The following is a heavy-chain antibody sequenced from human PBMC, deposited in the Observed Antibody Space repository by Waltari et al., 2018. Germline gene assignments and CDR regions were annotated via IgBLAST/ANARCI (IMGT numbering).Heavy chain of an antibody. Sequence: EEHLLESGGGLAQPGGSLRLSCAASGFNFISYAMSWVRQAPGKGLEWGLGISDSGVITKYADSVKGRFTVSRDNSKNTVFLHLNSLRAEDTAIYYCARHLYSIDYLELAKWGQGTLVTVSS. V-gene: IGHV3-23*01. CDR2: ISDSGVIT. CDR3: ARHLYSIDYLELAK. J-gene: IGHJ4*02. CDR1: GFNFISYA. D-gene: IGHD3-22*01.